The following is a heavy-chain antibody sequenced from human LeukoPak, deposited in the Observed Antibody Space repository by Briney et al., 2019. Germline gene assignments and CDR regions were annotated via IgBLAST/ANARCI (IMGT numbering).Heavy chain of an antibody. D-gene: IGHD2-2*02. CDR2: TWSEGSNK. J-gene: IGHJ6*02. Sequence: GGTLRLFCAASVFTFSSYGMYWVRQASGKGLEGVAVTWSEGSNKLYGDSVKGRFTISRDISKHTLYLQMNSLRAEDTAMYYCARYGIKGCSSTNCYTSYYYYGMDVWGQGTTVTVSS. CDR1: VFTFSSYG. CDR3: ARYGIKGCSSTNCYTSYYYYGMDV. V-gene: IGHV3-33*04.